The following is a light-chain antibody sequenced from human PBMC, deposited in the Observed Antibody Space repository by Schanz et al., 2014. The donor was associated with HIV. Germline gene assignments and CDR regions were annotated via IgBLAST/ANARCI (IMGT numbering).Light chain of an antibody. CDR1: QSVSSDY. Sequence: EIVLTQSPGTLSLSPGERATLSCRASQSVSSDYLAWYQQKPGQAPSLLIYGASSRATGIPDRFSGSGSGTDFTLTISRLEPEDFAVYYCQYFGNSGGTFGGGTKVEIK. J-gene: IGKJ4*01. V-gene: IGKV3-20*01. CDR3: QYFGNSGGT. CDR2: GAS.